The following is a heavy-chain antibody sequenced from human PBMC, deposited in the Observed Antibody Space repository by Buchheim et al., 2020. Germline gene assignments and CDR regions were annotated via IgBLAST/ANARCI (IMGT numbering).Heavy chain of an antibody. CDR2: ISYDGSNK. J-gene: IGHJ4*02. D-gene: IGHD3-10*01. CDR3: AKDTYYYGSGSSSRSSVN. Sequence: QVQLVESGGGVVQPGRSLRLSCVASGFTFSSYGMHWVRQAPGKGLEWVAVISYDGSNKYYTDSVKGRFTISRDNSKNTLYLQMNSLRAEDTAVYNCAKDTYYYGSGSSSRSSVNWGQGTL. CDR1: GFTFSSYG. V-gene: IGHV3-30*18.